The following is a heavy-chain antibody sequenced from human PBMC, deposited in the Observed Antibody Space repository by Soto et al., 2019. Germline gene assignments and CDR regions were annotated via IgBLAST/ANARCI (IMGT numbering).Heavy chain of an antibody. J-gene: IGHJ4*02. Sequence: GGSLRLSCAASGFTFDDYAMHWVRQAPGKGLEWVTLISGDGGSTYYADSVKGRFTISRDNSKNSLYLQMNSLRTEDTALYYCAKDIRRDDYGGNDYWGQGTLVTVSS. D-gene: IGHD4-17*01. V-gene: IGHV3-43*02. CDR2: ISGDGGST. CDR3: AKDIRRDDYGGNDY. CDR1: GFTFDDYA.